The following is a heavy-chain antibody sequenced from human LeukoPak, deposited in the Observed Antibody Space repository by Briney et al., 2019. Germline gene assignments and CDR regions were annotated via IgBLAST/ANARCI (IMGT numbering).Heavy chain of an antibody. D-gene: IGHD5-18*01. J-gene: IGHJ4*02. CDR2: ITGNGATT. CDR3: ANDLGWIQLNLG. CDR1: GFSFSNYG. V-gene: IGHV3-23*01. Sequence: GGSLRLSCAASGFSFSNYGMNWVRQAPGKRLEWVSGITGNGATTYYADSVKGRFTISRDNSRNTVYLQMNSLRAEDTAVYYCANDLGWIQLNLGRGQGTLVTVSS.